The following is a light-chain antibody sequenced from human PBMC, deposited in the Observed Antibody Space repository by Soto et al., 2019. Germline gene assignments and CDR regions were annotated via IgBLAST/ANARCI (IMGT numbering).Light chain of an antibody. CDR2: RDS. CDR3: AAWEDRLNGGV. CDR1: SSNVGSNT. J-gene: IGLJ3*02. Sequence: QSVLTQPPSASGTPGQRVTISCSGSSSNVGSNTVTWYQQLPGTAPKLLIYRDSQRPSGVPDRISGSKSGTSASLAISGLQSQDEGDYYCAAWEDRLNGGVFGGGTKLTV. V-gene: IGLV1-44*01.